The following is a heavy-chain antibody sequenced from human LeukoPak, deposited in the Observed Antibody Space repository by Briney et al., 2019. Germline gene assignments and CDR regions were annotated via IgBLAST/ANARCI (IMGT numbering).Heavy chain of an antibody. CDR1: GGSISSGDYY. CDR3: ARRPPERFYGMDV. J-gene: IGHJ6*02. Sequence: SETLSLTCTVSGGSISSGDYYWSWIRQPPGKGLEWIGYIYYSGSTNYNPSLKSRVTISVDTSKNQFSLKLSSVTAADTAVYYCARRPPERFYGMDVWGQGTTVTVSS. V-gene: IGHV4-30-4*08. CDR2: IYYSGST. D-gene: IGHD5-24*01.